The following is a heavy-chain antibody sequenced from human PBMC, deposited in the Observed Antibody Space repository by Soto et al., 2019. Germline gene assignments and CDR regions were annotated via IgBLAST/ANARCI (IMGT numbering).Heavy chain of an antibody. CDR2: IYYSGST. D-gene: IGHD3-10*01. J-gene: IGHJ6*02. Sequence: SETLSLTCTVSGGSISSYYWSWIRQPPGKGLEWIGYIYYSGSTNYNPSLKSRVTISVDTSKNQFSLKLSSVTAADTAVYYCARRPGASVYYYYGMDVWGQGTTVTVSS. CDR1: GGSISSYY. V-gene: IGHV4-59*01. CDR3: ARRPGASVYYYYGMDV.